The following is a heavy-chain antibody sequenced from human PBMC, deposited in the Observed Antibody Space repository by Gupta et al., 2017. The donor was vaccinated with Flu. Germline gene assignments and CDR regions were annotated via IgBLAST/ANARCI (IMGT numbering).Heavy chain of an antibody. CDR3: AKSDLTIFGVVIIGPGGAFDI. CDR1: GFTFSSYA. Sequence: EVQLLESGGGLVQPGGSLRLSCAASGFTFSSYAMSWVRQAPGKGLEWVSAISGSGGSTYYADSVKGRFTISRDNSKNTLYLQMNSLRAEDTAVYYCAKSDLTIFGVVIIGPGGAFDIWGQGTMVTVSS. CDR2: ISGSGGST. V-gene: IGHV3-23*01. J-gene: IGHJ3*02. D-gene: IGHD3-3*01.